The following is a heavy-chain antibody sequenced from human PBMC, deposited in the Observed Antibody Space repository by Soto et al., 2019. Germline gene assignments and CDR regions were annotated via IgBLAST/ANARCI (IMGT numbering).Heavy chain of an antibody. D-gene: IGHD1-26*01. CDR2: IGPYSGNT. J-gene: IGHJ3*02. Sequence: ASVKVSCKASGYNFTNFGINWLRKAPGQGLEWVGWIGPYSGNTNYAQKFRGRVTMTTDATTAYMELRSLRSDDAAVYYCAKLATYSTISPFDIWGQGTMVTVSS. CDR3: AKLATYSTISPFDI. V-gene: IGHV1-18*01. CDR1: GYNFTNFG.